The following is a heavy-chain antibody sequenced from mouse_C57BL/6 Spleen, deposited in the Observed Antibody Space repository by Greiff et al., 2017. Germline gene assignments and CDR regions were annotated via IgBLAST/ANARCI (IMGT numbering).Heavy chain of an antibody. D-gene: IGHD6-1*01. CDR2: KWGDGST. CDR1: GFSLTSYG. J-gene: IGHJ3*01. Sequence: VKLVESGPGLVAPSQSLSITCTVSGFSLTSYGVSWVRQPPGKGLEWLGVKWGDGSTNYHSALISRLSISQDNSKSQVFLKLNSLQTDDTATYYCAKGGSEGFAYWGQGTLVTVSA. V-gene: IGHV2-3*01. CDR3: AKGGSEGFAY.